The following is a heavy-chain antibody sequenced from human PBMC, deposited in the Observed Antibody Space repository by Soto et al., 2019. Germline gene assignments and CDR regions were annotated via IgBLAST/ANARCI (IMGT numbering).Heavy chain of an antibody. V-gene: IGHV4-59*01. CDR3: AGYRRWAVAWYTLYN. CDR1: GGSISSNY. J-gene: IGHJ4*02. Sequence: KPSETLSLTCTVSGGSISSNYWTWIRQPPRKGLEWIGYVYNSGSTNYNPSLKSRFTISEDTHKSQCSLKVNSMTASDTAVYYCAGYRRWAVAWYTLYNWGQGILVTVSS. CDR2: VYNSGST. D-gene: IGHD6-19*01.